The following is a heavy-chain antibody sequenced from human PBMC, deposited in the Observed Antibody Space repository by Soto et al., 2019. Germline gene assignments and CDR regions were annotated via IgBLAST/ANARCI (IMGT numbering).Heavy chain of an antibody. CDR3: ARLLTSSGY. V-gene: IGHV3-48*03. CDR2: ITGSGTTK. D-gene: IGHD3-10*01. J-gene: IGHJ4*02. CDR1: GFTFNSYE. Sequence: PGGSLRLSCAASGFTFNSYELNWVRQAPGKGLEWVSYITGSGTTKYYADSVKGRFTISRDNAKNSLYLQMNSLRAEDTAVYYCARLLTSSGYWGQGILVTVSS.